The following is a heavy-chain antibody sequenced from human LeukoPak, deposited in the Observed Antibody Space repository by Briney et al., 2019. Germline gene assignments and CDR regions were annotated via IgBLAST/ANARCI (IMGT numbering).Heavy chain of an antibody. D-gene: IGHD3-10*01. V-gene: IGHV1-69*01. CDR2: NIPIFGTA. J-gene: IGHJ5*02. Sequence: SVKVSCKASGGTFSSYAISWVRQAPGQGLEWMGGNIPIFGTANYAQKFQGRVTITADESTSTAYMELSSLRSEDTAVYYCARSALWGFDPWGQGTLVTVSS. CDR3: ARSALWGFDP. CDR1: GGTFSSYA.